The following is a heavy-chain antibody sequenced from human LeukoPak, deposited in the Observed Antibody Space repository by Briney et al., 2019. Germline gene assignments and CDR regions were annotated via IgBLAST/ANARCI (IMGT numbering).Heavy chain of an antibody. J-gene: IGHJ4*02. Sequence: SVKVSCKASGGTFSSYAISWVRQAPGQGLEWMGGIIPIFGTANYAQKFQGRVTITTDESTSTAYMELSSLRSEDTAVYYCASRYTHSGYYGYWGQGTLVTVSS. V-gene: IGHV1-69*05. CDR3: ASRYTHSGYYGY. CDR1: GGTFSSYA. D-gene: IGHD3-22*01. CDR2: IIPIFGTA.